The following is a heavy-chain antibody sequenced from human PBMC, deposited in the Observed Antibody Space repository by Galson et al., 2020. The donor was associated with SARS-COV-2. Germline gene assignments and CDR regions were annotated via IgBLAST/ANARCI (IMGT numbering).Heavy chain of an antibody. CDR3: AMGAYDPLAGHYRDYGMDV. CDR2: IHYSGST. V-gene: IGHV4-39*01. Sequence: SETLFLTCTVPGGSVRSSGKYWVWIRQSPGKGLEYIGSIHYSGSTYYNPSLKSRVTTSVDTSKNQVSLKLSSVTAADTAVYYCAMGAYDPLAGHYRDYGMDVWGQGTTVTVSS. D-gene: IGHD3-9*01. CDR1: GGSVRSSGKY. J-gene: IGHJ6*02.